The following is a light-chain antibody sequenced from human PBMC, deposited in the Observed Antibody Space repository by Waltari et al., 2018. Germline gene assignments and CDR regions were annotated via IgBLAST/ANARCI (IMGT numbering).Light chain of an antibody. CDR2: EVS. Sequence: QSALTKPASVSGSPGQWLTVSCTGTSSDVGSYNLVSWYQQHPGKAPKLLIFEVSQLPSGISNRFSGSKSGNTASLTVSGLQAEDGADYYCSSYAGNRSVVFGGGTKLTVL. J-gene: IGLJ2*01. V-gene: IGLV2-23*02. CDR3: SSYAGNRSVV. CDR1: SSDVGSYNL.